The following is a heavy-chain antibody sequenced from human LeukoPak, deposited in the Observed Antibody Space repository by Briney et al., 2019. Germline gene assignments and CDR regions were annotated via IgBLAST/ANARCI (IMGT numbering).Heavy chain of an antibody. Sequence: ASVKVSCKASGYTFTRYGISWVRQAPGQGLEWMGWISAYNGNTNYAHSLQGRLTMTTDTSTSTAYMELTSLRSDDTAVYYCARVSWTPGDGYNYDYWGQGTLVTVSS. J-gene: IGHJ4*02. CDR1: GYTFTRYG. CDR3: ARVSWTPGDGYNYDY. V-gene: IGHV1-18*01. D-gene: IGHD5-24*01. CDR2: ISAYNGNT.